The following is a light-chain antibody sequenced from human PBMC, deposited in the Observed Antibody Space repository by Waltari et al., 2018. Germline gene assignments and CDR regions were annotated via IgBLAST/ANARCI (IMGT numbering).Light chain of an antibody. V-gene: IGKV2-28*01. CDR1: QSLLHTNMYNY. Sequence: DIVMTQSPLSLPVTPGAPASISCRSSQSLLHTNMYNYLDWYLQKPGQSPQLLIYLGSSRASGVPDRFSGSGSGTNFTLRITRVEAEDVGVYYCMQALQTPWTFGQGTRVEIK. CDR3: MQALQTPWT. CDR2: LGS. J-gene: IGKJ1*01.